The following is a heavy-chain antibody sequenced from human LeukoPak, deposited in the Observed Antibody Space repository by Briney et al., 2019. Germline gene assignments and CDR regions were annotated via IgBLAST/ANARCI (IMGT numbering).Heavy chain of an antibody. D-gene: IGHD2-15*01. CDR2: IYCSGST. J-gene: IGHJ4*02. CDR1: GGSISSSSYY. CDR3: ARQRKYCSGGSCYSRGEIDY. Sequence: SETLSLTCTVSGGSISSSSYYWGWIRQPPGKGLEWIGPIYCSGSTYYNPSLKSRVTISVDTSKNQFSLKLSSVTAADTAVYYCARQRKYCSGGSCYSRGEIDYWGQGTLVTVSS. V-gene: IGHV4-39*01.